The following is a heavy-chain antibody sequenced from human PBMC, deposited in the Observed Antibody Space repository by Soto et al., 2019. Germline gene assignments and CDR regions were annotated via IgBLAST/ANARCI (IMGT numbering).Heavy chain of an antibody. CDR3: ARVAPHRVRITGTNYYYYGMDV. V-gene: IGHV6-1*01. CDR1: GDSVSSNTAA. J-gene: IGHJ6*02. Sequence: QTLSLTCAISGDSVSSNTAAWNWIRQSPSRGLEWLGRTYYRSKWYNDYAVSVKSRITINPDTSKNQFSVQLNSVTPEDTAVYYCARVAPHRVRITGTNYYYYGMDVWGQGTTVTVSS. CDR2: TYYRSKWYN. D-gene: IGHD1-7*01.